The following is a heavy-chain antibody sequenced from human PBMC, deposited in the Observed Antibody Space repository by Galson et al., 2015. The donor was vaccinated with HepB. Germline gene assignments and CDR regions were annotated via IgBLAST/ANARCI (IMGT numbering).Heavy chain of an antibody. J-gene: IGHJ4*02. V-gene: IGHV3-48*02. Sequence: SLRLSCAASGFDFSSYSMNWVRQAPGKGLEWVSYLSTAGSPTYYADSVKGRFTIFRDNAKNSLYLQMNGLRDEDAAVYYCTRDEENDYWGQGTVVTVS. CDR2: LSTAGSPT. CDR1: GFDFSSYS. CDR3: TRDEENDY.